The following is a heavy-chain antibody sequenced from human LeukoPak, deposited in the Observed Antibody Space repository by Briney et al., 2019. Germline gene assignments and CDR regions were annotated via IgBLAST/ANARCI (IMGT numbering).Heavy chain of an antibody. Sequence: ASVKVSCKALGATLGHNLLIGVDKALGQGLNWMEGTILFLDTPQYAQRFQGRLTITTDESTITAYMELNSLESDDTAVYYCAREKTGDGHNFNWIDPWGQGTLVTVSS. CDR2: TILFLDTP. CDR3: AREKTGDGHNFNWIDP. D-gene: IGHD5-24*01. J-gene: IGHJ5*02. V-gene: IGHV1-69*16. CDR1: GATLGHNL.